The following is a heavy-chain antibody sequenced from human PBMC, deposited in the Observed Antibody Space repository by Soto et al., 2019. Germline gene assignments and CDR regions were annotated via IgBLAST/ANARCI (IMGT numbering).Heavy chain of an antibody. CDR1: GGSISSGGYY. Sequence: SETLSLTCTVSGGSISSGGYYWSWIRQHPGKGLEWIGYIYYSGSTYYNPSLKSRVTISVDTSKNQFSLKLSSVTAADTAVYYCARGGYPYYYDSSGSIGVGGMDVWGQGXTVTVYS. D-gene: IGHD3-22*01. J-gene: IGHJ6*02. V-gene: IGHV4-31*03. CDR2: IYYSGST. CDR3: ARGGYPYYYDSSGSIGVGGMDV.